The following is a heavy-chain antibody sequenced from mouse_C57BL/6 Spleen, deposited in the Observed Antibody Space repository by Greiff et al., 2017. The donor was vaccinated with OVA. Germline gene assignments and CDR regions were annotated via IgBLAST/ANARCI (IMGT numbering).Heavy chain of an antibody. V-gene: IGHV1-69*01. D-gene: IGHD4-1*01. J-gene: IGHJ2*01. CDR3: ARSELGRPFDY. Sequence: QVQLQQPGAELVMPGASVKLSCKASGYTFTSYWMHWVKQRPGQGLEWIGEIDPSDSYTNYNQKFKGKSTLTVDTSSSTAYMQLSSLTSEDSAVYYCARSELGRPFDYWGQGTTLTVSS. CDR1: GYTFTSYW. CDR2: IDPSDSYT.